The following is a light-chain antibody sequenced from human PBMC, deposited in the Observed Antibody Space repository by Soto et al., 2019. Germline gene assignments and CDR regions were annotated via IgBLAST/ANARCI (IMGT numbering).Light chain of an antibody. CDR3: SSYTGSTKVV. CDR2: EVS. V-gene: IGLV2-14*01. CDR1: SSDVGGYNY. J-gene: IGLJ2*01. Sequence: QSVLTQPASVSGSPGQSITISCTGTSSDVGGYNYVSWYQQHPGKAPKLMIYEVSNRPSGVSNRFSGSKSGNTASLTISGLQADDEADYYCSSYTGSTKVVFGGGTQLTVL.